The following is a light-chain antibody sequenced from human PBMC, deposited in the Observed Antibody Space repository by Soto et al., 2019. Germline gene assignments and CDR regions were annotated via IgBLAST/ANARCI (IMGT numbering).Light chain of an antibody. CDR3: QQYGSSPPRYT. V-gene: IGKV3-20*01. Sequence: EIVLTQSPGTLSLSPGERATLSCRASQSVSSSYLAWYQQKPGQAPRLLIYGASSRATGIPDRFSGSGSGTDFTLTISRLEPEDFAVYYCQQYGSSPPRYTLGQGTKLEMK. CDR2: GAS. J-gene: IGKJ2*01. CDR1: QSVSSSY.